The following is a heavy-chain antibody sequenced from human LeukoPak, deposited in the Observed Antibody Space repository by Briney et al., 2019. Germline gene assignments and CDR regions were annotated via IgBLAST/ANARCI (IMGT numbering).Heavy chain of an antibody. CDR2: IDPSDSYT. Sequence: GESLKISCKGSGYSFTSYWSSWVRQMPGKGLEWMGRIDPSDSYTNYSPSFQGHVTISADKSISTAYLQWSSLKASDTAMYYCARHPRLYSSSWEYYYYYGMDVWGKGPTVTVSS. V-gene: IGHV5-10-1*01. CDR3: ARHPRLYSSSWEYYYYYGMDV. J-gene: IGHJ6*04. CDR1: GYSFTSYW. D-gene: IGHD6-13*01.